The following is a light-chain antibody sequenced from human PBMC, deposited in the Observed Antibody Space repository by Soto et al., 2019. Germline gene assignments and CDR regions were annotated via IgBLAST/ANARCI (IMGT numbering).Light chain of an antibody. J-gene: IGKJ2*01. Sequence: EIVMTQSPASLPVTPGEPASISCRSSQRLLHSNGYHFLDWYLQKPGQSPQLLIYLGSYRASGVPDRVSGSGAGTDFALEISRVEAEDVRVYYCMQALQTPYTIGQGTKLEIK. CDR3: MQALQTPYT. V-gene: IGKV2-28*01. CDR1: QRLLHSNGYHF. CDR2: LGS.